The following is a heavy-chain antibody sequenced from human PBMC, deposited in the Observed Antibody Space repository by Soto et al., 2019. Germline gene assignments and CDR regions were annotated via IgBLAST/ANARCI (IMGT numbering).Heavy chain of an antibody. D-gene: IGHD6-6*01. CDR1: GFTFSNAW. CDR2: IKSKTDGGTT. Sequence: PGGSLRLSCAASGFTFSNAWMICVRQSPGKGLEWVGRIKSKTDGGTTDYAAPVKGRFTISRDDSKNTLYLQMNSLKTEDTAVYYCTTDLIAARSPSYWGQGTLVTVSS. V-gene: IGHV3-15*01. CDR3: TTDLIAARSPSY. J-gene: IGHJ4*02.